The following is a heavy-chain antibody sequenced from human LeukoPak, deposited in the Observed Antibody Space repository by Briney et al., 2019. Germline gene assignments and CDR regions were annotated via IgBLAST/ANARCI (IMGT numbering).Heavy chain of an antibody. CDR1: GYTFTSYY. D-gene: IGHD3-10*01. Sequence: GASVKVSCKASGYTFTSYYMHWVRQAPGQGLEWMGIINPNSGGTNYAQKFQGRVTMTRDTSISTAYMELSRLRSDDTAVYYCARARTRVWFGELDWGQGTLVTVSS. CDR2: INPNSGGT. CDR3: ARARTRVWFGELD. J-gene: IGHJ4*02. V-gene: IGHV1-2*02.